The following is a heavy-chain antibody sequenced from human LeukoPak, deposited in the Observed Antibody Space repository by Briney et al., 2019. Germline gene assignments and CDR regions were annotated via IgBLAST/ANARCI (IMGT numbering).Heavy chain of an antibody. CDR1: GYTFTGYY. V-gene: IGHV1-2*02. CDR3: ASRASIFGVPQAFDI. J-gene: IGHJ3*02. Sequence: ASVKVSCKASGYTFTGYYIHWVRQAPGQGLEWMGWVNPNSGDTNYAQKFQGRVTITTDESTSTAYMELSSLRSEDTAVYYCASRASIFGVPQAFDIWGQGTMVTVSS. D-gene: IGHD3-3*01. CDR2: VNPNSGDT.